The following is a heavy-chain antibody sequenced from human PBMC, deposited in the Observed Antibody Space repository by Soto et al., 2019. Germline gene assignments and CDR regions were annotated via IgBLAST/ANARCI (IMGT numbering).Heavy chain of an antibody. Sequence: EVQLLESGGDLVKPGGSLRLSCAASGFTFSTYALTWVRQAPGKGLEWVATISGSGDYTYYGDSVKGRFSLSRDNSKTTVSLQMISLRAEDTAIYYCAKRQANYAPDGVDVWGQGATVIVSS. CDR1: GFTFSTYA. V-gene: IGHV3-23*01. J-gene: IGHJ6*02. CDR3: AKRQANYAPDGVDV. CDR2: ISGSGDYT. D-gene: IGHD3-16*01.